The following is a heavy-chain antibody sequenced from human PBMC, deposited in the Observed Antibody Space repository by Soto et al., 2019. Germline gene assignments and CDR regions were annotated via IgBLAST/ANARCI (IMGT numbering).Heavy chain of an antibody. D-gene: IGHD3-9*01. CDR1: GFTFSSYW. J-gene: IGHJ4*02. Sequence: PGGSLRLSCAASGFTFSSYWMHWVRQAPGKGLVWVSRINSDGSSTSYADSVKGRFTISRDNAKNTLYLQMNSLRAEDTAVYYFARGGYYYDILTGYYHFDYWGQGTLVTVSS. V-gene: IGHV3-74*01. CDR2: INSDGSST. CDR3: ARGGYYYDILTGYYHFDY.